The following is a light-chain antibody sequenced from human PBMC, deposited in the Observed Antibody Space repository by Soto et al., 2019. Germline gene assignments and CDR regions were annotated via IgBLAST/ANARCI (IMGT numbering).Light chain of an antibody. CDR1: QSVSSSY. J-gene: IGKJ4*01. CDR3: QQYGSSPPLT. V-gene: IGKV3-20*01. Sequence: EIVLTQSPGTLSLCPGERATLSCRASQSVSSSYLAWYQQKAGQAPRLLIYGTFTRATGIPDRFSGSGSGTDFALTISRLEPEDSAVYYCQQYGSSPPLTFGGGTKVDIK. CDR2: GTF.